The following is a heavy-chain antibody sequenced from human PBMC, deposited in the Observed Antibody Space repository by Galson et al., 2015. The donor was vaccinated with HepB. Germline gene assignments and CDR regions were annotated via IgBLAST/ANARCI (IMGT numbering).Heavy chain of an antibody. CDR1: GFTVSSDY. CDR2: INTGGST. Sequence: SLRLSCAASGFTVSSDYMNWVRQAPGKGLEWVSVINTGGSTYYADSVKGRFTISRDNSKNTVYLQMNSLRPEDTAVYYCARILYNWNLNYYYGMDVWGQGTTFTGAS. D-gene: IGHD1-20*01. V-gene: IGHV3-66*02. J-gene: IGHJ6*02. CDR3: ARILYNWNLNYYYGMDV.